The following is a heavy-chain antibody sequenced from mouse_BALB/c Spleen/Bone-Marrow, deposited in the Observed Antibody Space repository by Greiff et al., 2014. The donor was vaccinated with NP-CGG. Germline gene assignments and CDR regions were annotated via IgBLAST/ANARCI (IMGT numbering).Heavy chain of an antibody. CDR2: IYPGNNDA. V-gene: IGHV1-5*01. Sequence: EVQLQQSGTVLARPGASLRMSCKASGYTFTNYWINWIKQRPGQGLEWIGAIYPGNNDAKYTQKFKAKAKLTAVTSTSTADMELSSLTNEDSAVYYCARNCDWVFAYWGQGTLVTVSA. J-gene: IGHJ3*01. CDR1: GYTFTNYW. D-gene: IGHD4-1*01. CDR3: ARNCDWVFAY.